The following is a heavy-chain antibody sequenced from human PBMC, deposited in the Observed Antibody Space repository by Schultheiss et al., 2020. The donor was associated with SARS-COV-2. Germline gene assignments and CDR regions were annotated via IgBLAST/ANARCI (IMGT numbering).Heavy chain of an antibody. D-gene: IGHD3-22*01. CDR1: GFTFSSYW. CDR3: AIPYYYDSSGYGLFDY. V-gene: IGHV3-74*01. Sequence: GGSLRLSCAASGFTFSSYWMHWVRQAPGKGLVWVSRINSDGSSTSYADSVKGRFTISRDNAKNTLYLQMNSLRAEDTAVYYCAIPYYYDSSGYGLFDYWGQGTLVTVSS. J-gene: IGHJ4*02. CDR2: INSDGSST.